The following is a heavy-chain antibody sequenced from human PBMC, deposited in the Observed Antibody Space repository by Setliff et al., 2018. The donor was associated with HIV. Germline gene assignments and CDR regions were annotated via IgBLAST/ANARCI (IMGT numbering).Heavy chain of an antibody. J-gene: IGHJ6*03. Sequence: SVKVSCKVSGGTFRKYSMNWIRQAPGQGLEWMGGIVPIFGTTKYAQKFQGRVTITADASTRTSYLELSSLRSEDTAVYYCARVIVVVTATQLDYYYVDVWGKGTTVTVSS. D-gene: IGHD2-21*02. CDR1: GGTFRKYS. CDR3: ARVIVVVTATQLDYYYVDV. CDR2: IVPIFGTT. V-gene: IGHV1-69*13.